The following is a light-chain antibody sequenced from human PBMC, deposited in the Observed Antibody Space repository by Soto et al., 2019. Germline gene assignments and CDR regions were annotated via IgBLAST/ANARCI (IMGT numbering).Light chain of an antibody. CDR3: DSYTSSSPYV. CDR1: GSDVGGYRY. V-gene: IGLV2-14*01. Sequence: QSVLTQPASVSGSPGPSIAISCTGTGSDVGGYRYVSWYQQHPGKDPKLIIYDVSNRPSGVSDRFSGAKSGNTASLTISGLQSEDEADYSCDSYTSSSPYVFGTGTKVTVL. CDR2: DVS. J-gene: IGLJ1*01.